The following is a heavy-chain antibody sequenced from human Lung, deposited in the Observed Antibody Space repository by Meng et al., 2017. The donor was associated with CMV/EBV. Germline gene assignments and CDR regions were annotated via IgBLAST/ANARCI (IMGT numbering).Heavy chain of an antibody. Sequence: GGSLRLSCAASGFTFSSSAMHWVRQAPGKGLEWVAVISYDGSNKYYADSVKGRFTISRDNSKNTLYLQMNSLRAEDTAVYYCARDGEYCSSTSYYGGGWFDHWGQGT. J-gene: IGHJ5*02. V-gene: IGHV3-30-3*01. CDR2: ISYDGSNK. D-gene: IGHD2-2*01. CDR3: ARDGEYCSSTSYYGGGWFDH. CDR1: GFTFSSSA.